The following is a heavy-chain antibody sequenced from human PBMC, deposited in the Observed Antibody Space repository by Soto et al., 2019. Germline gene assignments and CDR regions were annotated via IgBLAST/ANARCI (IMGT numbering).Heavy chain of an antibody. Sequence: QVQLVESGGSVVQPGGSRGLSCAASGFSFSYYGLHWVRQAPGKGLEWLALITHDGYNRYYADSVKGRFTISRDNSNTTIFLQMNSLKSEDTAVYYSAKGGSFDIWGQGTPVTVSS. CDR1: GFSFSYYG. V-gene: IGHV3-30*18. CDR3: AKGGSFDI. D-gene: IGHD6-6*01. CDR2: ITHDGYNR. J-gene: IGHJ4*02.